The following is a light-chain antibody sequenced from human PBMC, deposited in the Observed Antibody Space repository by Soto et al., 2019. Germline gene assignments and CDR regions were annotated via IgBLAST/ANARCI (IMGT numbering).Light chain of an antibody. V-gene: IGKV1-5*03. CDR1: QSISSW. CDR3: QQYNSWWT. J-gene: IGKJ2*02. Sequence: DIQMTQSPSTLSASVGDRVTITCRASQSISSWLAWYQQKPGKAPKLLIYKASSLESGVPSRFSGSGSGTEFTLTISSLQPDDFATYYCQQYNSWWTFGQGTMLEIK. CDR2: KAS.